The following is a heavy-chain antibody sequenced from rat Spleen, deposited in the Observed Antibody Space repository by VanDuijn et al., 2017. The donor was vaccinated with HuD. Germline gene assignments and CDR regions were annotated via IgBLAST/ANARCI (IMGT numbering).Heavy chain of an antibody. CDR3: TRDLLRAH. CDR2: ITNTGGST. J-gene: IGHJ2*01. CDR1: GFTFSNYG. V-gene: IGHV5-31*01. Sequence: EVQLVESGGGLVQPGRSLKLSCAASGFTFSNYGMAWIRQAPGKGLEWVASITNTGGSTYYPDSVKGRFTISRDNAKSTLYLQMNSLRSEDTATYYCTRDLLRAHWGQGVMVTVSS.